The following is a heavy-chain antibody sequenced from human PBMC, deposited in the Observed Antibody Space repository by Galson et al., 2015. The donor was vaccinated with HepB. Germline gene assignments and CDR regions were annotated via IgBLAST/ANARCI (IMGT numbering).Heavy chain of an antibody. J-gene: IGHJ5*02. CDR3: AREGGYYDSSGYYWNWFDP. Sequence: SVKVSCKASGGTFSSYAISWVRQVPGQGLEWMGGIIPIFGTANYAQKFQGRVTITADESTSTAYMELSSLRSEDTAVYYCAREGGYYDSSGYYWNWFDPWGQGTLVTVSS. CDR2: IIPIFGTA. CDR1: GGTFSSYA. D-gene: IGHD3-22*01. V-gene: IGHV1-69*13.